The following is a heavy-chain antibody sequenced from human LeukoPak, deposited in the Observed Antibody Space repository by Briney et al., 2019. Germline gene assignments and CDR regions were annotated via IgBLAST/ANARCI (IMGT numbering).Heavy chain of an antibody. V-gene: IGHV3-21*01. CDR3: ARDDDSSGYYYVRNAFDI. J-gene: IGHJ3*02. CDR1: GFTFSSYS. CDR2: ISSSSSYI. D-gene: IGHD3-22*01. Sequence: PGGSLRLSCAASGFTFSSYSMNWVRQAPGKGLEWVSSISSSSSYIYYADSVKGRFTISRDNANNSLYLQINSLRAEDTAVYYCARDDDSSGYYYVRNAFDIWGQGTMVTVSS.